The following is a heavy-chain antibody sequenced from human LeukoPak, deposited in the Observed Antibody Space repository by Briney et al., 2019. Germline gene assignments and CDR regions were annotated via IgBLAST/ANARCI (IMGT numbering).Heavy chain of an antibody. CDR3: ARGAGAQRVDWFEP. D-gene: IGHD3-3*01. Sequence: GGSLRLSCAASGFTFSNYAVTWVRQAPGKGLEWVSTIIDDGRTTYTDSVEGRFTVSRDDSKDTLYLQMNRLRAEDTAVYYCARGAGAQRVDWFEPGGQGTVVTVSS. J-gene: IGHJ5*02. CDR2: IIDDGRT. CDR1: GFTFSNYA. V-gene: IGHV3-23*01.